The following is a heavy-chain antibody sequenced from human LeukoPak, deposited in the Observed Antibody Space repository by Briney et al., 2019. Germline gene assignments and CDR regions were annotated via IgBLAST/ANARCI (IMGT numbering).Heavy chain of an antibody. CDR2: ISGDKSHI. CDR3: AKEVQQLS. D-gene: IGHD6-13*01. V-gene: IGHV3-74*01. CDR1: GFTFSTPW. J-gene: IGHJ5*02. Sequence: GGSLRLSCVGSGFTFSTPWIHWVRQAPGQGLVWVSGISGDKSHIAYADPVKGRFTISRDNAKNTLHLQMNSLRDEDTAVYYCAKEVQQLSWGQGTLVTVSS.